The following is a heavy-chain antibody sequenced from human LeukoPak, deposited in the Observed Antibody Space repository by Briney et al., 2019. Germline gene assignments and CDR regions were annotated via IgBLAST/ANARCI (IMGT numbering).Heavy chain of an antibody. CDR3: ARVWSYGGNSVDY. V-gene: IGHV4-31*03. D-gene: IGHD4-23*01. CDR1: GGSISSGGYY. Sequence: SETLSLTCTVSGGSISSGGYYWSWIRQHPGKGLGWIGYIYYSGSTYYNPSLKSRVTISVDTSKNQFSLKLSSVTAADTAVYYCARVWSYGGNSVDYWGQGTLVTVSS. J-gene: IGHJ4*02. CDR2: IYYSGST.